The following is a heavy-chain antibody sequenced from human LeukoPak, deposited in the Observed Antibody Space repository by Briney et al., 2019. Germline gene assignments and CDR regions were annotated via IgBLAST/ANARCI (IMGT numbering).Heavy chain of an antibody. CDR3: ARPPYSGYGLRHYYYYYGMDV. Sequence: YYADSVKGRFTISRDNSKNTLYLQMNSLRAEDTAVYYCARPPYSGYGLRHYYYYYGMDVWGQGTTVTVSS. D-gene: IGHD5-12*01. J-gene: IGHJ6*02. V-gene: IGHV3-30*01.